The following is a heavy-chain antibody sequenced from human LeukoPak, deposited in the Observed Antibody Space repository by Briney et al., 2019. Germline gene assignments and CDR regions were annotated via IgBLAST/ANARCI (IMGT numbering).Heavy chain of an antibody. CDR1: GFTFSSYS. V-gene: IGHV3-21*01. D-gene: IGHD3-10*01. CDR3: ARGYGSGSSHLGY. J-gene: IGHJ4*02. CDR2: ISSSSSYI. Sequence: GGSLRLSCAASGFTFSSYSMNWVRQAPGKGLEWVSSISSSSSYIYYADSVKGRFTISRDNAKNTLYLHVNSLRAEDTAVYYCARGYGSGSSHLGYWGQGTLVTVSS.